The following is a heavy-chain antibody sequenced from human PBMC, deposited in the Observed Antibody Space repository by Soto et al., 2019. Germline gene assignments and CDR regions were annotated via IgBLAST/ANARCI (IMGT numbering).Heavy chain of an antibody. CDR2: IIPIFGTA. CDR1: GGAFSSYA. D-gene: IGHD2-15*01. J-gene: IGHJ5*02. CDR3: ARDPYCSGCSCYLMFWFDP. V-gene: IGHV1-69*13. Sequence: SVKVSWKASGGAFSSYAISWVRQAPGQGLEWMGGIIPIFGTANYAQKFQGRVTITADESASTAYMELSSLRSEDTAVYCCARDPYCSGCSCYLMFWFDPWGQGTLVTVSS.